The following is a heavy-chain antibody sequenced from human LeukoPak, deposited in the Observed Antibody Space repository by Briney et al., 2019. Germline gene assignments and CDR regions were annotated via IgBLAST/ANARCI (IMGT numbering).Heavy chain of an antibody. J-gene: IGHJ4*02. V-gene: IGHV1-69*13. CDR1: GGTFSSYA. CDR2: IIPIFGTA. D-gene: IGHD6-6*01. CDR3: ARISIAARPGAGGEDY. Sequence: SVKVSCKASGGTFSSYAISWVRQAPGQGLEWMGGIIPIFGTANYAQKFQGRVTITADEPTSTAYMELSSLRSEDTAVYYCARISIAARPGAGGEDYWGQGTLVTVSS.